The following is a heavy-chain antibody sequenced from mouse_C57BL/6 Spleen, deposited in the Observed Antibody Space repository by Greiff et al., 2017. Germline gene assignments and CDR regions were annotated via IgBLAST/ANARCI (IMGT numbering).Heavy chain of an antibody. CDR3: ARRLSDWYFDV. J-gene: IGHJ1*03. CDR2: ISSGGSYT. Sequence: EVQLVESGGDLVKPGGSLKLSCAASGFTFSSYGMSWVRQTPDKRLEWVATISSGGSYTYYPDSVKGRFTISRDNAKNTLYLQMSSLKSEDTAMYYCARRLSDWYFDVWGTGTTVTVSS. CDR1: GFTFSSYG. V-gene: IGHV5-6*01.